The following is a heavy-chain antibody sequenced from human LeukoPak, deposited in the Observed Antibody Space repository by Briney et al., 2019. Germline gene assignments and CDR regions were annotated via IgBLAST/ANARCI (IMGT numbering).Heavy chain of an antibody. Sequence: GGSLRLSCAASGFTFSGYAMSWVRLAPGKGLEWVSAITAGGDGTYYADSVKGRFTISRDNLKNMVFLQMNSLRAEDTAIYYCAKSHASIWNVYDYWGQGTLVTVS. V-gene: IGHV3-23*01. J-gene: IGHJ4*02. CDR1: GFTFSGYA. D-gene: IGHD1-1*01. CDR3: AKSHASIWNVYDY. CDR2: ITAGGDGT.